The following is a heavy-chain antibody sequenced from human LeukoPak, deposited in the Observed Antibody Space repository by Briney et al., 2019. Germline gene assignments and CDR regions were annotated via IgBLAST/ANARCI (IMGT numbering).Heavy chain of an antibody. V-gene: IGHV3-23*01. Sequence: GGSLRLSCAASGFIFSSYSMNWVRQAPGKGLEWISGVSGSGASTYYADSVKGRFTISRDDSRNTLYLQMNSLRGDDTAVYYCAKDVGKWESLHFFDYWGQGTLVTVSS. J-gene: IGHJ4*02. CDR1: GFIFSSYS. CDR3: AKDVGKWESLHFFDY. CDR2: VSGSGAST. D-gene: IGHD1-26*01.